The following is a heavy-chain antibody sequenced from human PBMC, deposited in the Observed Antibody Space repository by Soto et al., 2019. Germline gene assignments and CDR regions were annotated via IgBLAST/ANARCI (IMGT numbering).Heavy chain of an antibody. V-gene: IGHV4-31*03. CDR1: GGSINSGGYY. Sequence: PSETLSLTCTVSGGSINSGGYYWSWIRQHPGNGLEWIGYIYYSGTTYYNPSLKSRLSISLDTSKNQFSLKLSSVTAADTAVYFCARASSARETYFESWGQGTLVTVSS. D-gene: IGHD2-2*01. CDR2: IYYSGTT. CDR3: ARASSARETYFES. J-gene: IGHJ4*02.